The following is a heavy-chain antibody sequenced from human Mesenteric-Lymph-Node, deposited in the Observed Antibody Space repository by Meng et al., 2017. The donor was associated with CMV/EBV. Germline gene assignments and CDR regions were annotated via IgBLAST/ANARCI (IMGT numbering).Heavy chain of an antibody. CDR2: IYRGDNT. J-gene: IGHJ4*02. D-gene: IGHD3-10*01. V-gene: IGHV3-66*01. CDR3: TGDSVSNPNLDY. Sequence: EVHRVGCGGGLVPPGGSLRLSCAASGFNVRDKYMSWVRQAPGKGLEWVCIIYRGDNTYYIDSVKDRFTVSRDNSKNTMYLQMNSLRVEDTAVYYCTGDSVSNPNLDYWGQGTLVTVSS. CDR1: GFNVRDKY.